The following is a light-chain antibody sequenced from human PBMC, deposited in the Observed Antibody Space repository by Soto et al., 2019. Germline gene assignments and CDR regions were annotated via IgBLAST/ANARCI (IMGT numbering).Light chain of an antibody. V-gene: IGKV3-20*01. CDR2: GAS. CDR3: QHYGNSLWT. Sequence: EIVLRQSPGTRSLSTGERDNLSCRASQSVSSSYLAWYQQKPGQAPRLLIYGASSRATGIPDRFSGSGSGADFTLTISRLEPEDFAVYFCQHYGNSLWTFGQGTKVDI. J-gene: IGKJ1*01. CDR1: QSVSSSY.